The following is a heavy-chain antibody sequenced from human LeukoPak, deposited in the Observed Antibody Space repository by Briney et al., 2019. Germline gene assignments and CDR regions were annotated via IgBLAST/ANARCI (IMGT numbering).Heavy chain of an antibody. D-gene: IGHD6-13*01. CDR2: ISGSGGST. CDR1: GFTFSSYA. CDR3: ARSIAGVAAAGRVYYFDY. V-gene: IGHV3-23*01. Sequence: GGSLRLSCAASGFTFSSYAMSWVRQAPGKGLEWVSAISGSGGSTYYADSVKGRFTISRDNSKNTLYLQMNSLRAEDTAVYYCARSIAGVAAAGRVYYFDYWGQGTLVTVSS. J-gene: IGHJ4*02.